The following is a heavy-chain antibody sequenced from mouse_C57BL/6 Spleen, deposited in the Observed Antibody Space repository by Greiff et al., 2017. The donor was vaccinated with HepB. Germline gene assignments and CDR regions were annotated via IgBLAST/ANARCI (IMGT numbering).Heavy chain of an antibody. CDR3: ARDRGSNYWYFDV. J-gene: IGHJ1*03. D-gene: IGHD1-1*01. Sequence: EVMLVESEGGLVQPGSSMKLSCTASGFTFSDYYMAWVRQVPEKGLEWVANINYDGSSTYYLDSLKSRFIISRDNAKNILYLQMSSLKSEDTATYYCARDRGSNYWYFDVWGTGTTVTVSS. CDR2: INYDGSST. CDR1: GFTFSDYY. V-gene: IGHV5-16*01.